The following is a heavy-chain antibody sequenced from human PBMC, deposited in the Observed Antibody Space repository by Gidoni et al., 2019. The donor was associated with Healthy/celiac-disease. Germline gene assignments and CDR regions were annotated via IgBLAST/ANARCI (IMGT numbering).Heavy chain of an antibody. V-gene: IGHV1-8*01. CDR2: MNPKIGNT. CDR1: GYNFNSYD. D-gene: IGHD3-22*01. Sequence: QVQLLQSGAEVKKPGASMKVSCKASGYNFNSYDINWVRQATGQGLEWMGWMNPKIGNTGYSQKFQGRVTMTRNTAISTAYMELSSLRSEDTAVYYCARGRFNYYDSSGYTIWGQGTLVTVSS. CDR3: ARGRFNYYDSSGYTI. J-gene: IGHJ4*02.